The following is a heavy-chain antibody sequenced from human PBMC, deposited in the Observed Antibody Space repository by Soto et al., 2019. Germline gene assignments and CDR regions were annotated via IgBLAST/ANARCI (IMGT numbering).Heavy chain of an antibody. J-gene: IGHJ3*02. CDR2: VYISGST. CDR1: GGSISTYY. CDR3: ARGGRDGFDI. V-gene: IGHV4-4*07. Sequence: QVQLQESGPGLVKPSETLSLTCTFSGGSISTYYWNWIRQSAGKGLEWIGRVYISGSTNYHPSLKSRVAMSVDTSNNQFSLKVTSVTAADTAVYYCARGGRDGFDIWGQGTMVTVSS.